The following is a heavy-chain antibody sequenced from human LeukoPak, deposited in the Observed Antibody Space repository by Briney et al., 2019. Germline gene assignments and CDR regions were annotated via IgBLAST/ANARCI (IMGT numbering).Heavy chain of an antibody. CDR1: GGSFSTYY. J-gene: IGHJ4*02. Sequence: SETLSLTCTVSGGSFSTYYWSWIRQPPGKGLEWVAYIYYSGSTNYNPSLQSRVTISVDTSKNQFSLRLSSVTAADTAVYYCARISPGYDFWSGYYIDYWGQGTLVTVSS. V-gene: IGHV4-59*12. D-gene: IGHD3-3*01. CDR2: IYYSGST. CDR3: ARISPGYDFWSGYYIDY.